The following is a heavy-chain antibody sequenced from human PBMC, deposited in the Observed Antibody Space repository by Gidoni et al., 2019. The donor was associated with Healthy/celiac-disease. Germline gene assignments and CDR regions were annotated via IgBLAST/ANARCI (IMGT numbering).Heavy chain of an antibody. J-gene: IGHJ3*02. CDR1: RFTFSSYW. Sequence: HPCSSLLLSSPASRFTFSSYWMHWVRQAPGKGLVWFSRINSDGSSTSYADSVKGRFTISRDNAKNTLYLQMNSLRAEDTAVYYCARGRYCSGGSCYSGDAFDIWGQGTMVTVSS. V-gene: IGHV3-74*01. CDR2: INSDGSST. D-gene: IGHD2-15*01. CDR3: ARGRYCSGGSCYSGDAFDI.